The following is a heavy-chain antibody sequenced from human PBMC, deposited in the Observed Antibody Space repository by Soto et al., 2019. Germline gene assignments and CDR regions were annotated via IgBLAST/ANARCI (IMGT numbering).Heavy chain of an antibody. D-gene: IGHD3-3*01. Sequence: GALRLSCAASGFTVSNYWMNWVRQAPGKGLVWVSHIKSDGTTSYADSVEGRFTVSRDDAKNTFYLQMNSLRAEDTAVYYCAKYRGEEGLKFLEWFGGMDVWGHGTKVTVSS. CDR3: AKYRGEEGLKFLEWFGGMDV. V-gene: IGHV3-74*01. J-gene: IGHJ6*02. CDR2: IKSDGTT. CDR1: GFTVSNYW.